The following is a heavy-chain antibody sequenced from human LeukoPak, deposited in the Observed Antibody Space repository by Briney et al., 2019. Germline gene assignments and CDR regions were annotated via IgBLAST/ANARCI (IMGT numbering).Heavy chain of an antibody. CDR1: GFTFSDYL. Sequence: GGSLGLSCAASGFTFSDYLMSWVRQAPGKGLEWVANIRKDGSEKYYLDSLKGRFTISRDNAKNSLYLQMNSLRAEDTAVYYCARKRYYYDSGDLGWFDSWGQGTLVTVSS. J-gene: IGHJ5*01. CDR2: IRKDGSEK. D-gene: IGHD3-22*01. CDR3: ARKRYYYDSGDLGWFDS. V-gene: IGHV3-7*01.